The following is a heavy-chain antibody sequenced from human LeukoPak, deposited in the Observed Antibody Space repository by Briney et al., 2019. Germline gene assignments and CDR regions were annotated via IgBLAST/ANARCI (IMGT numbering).Heavy chain of an antibody. V-gene: IGHV1-2*02. CDR3: ARVYSGSYYAASTYFGVFDY. CDR2: INPNSGGT. D-gene: IGHD1-26*01. CDR1: GYTFTGYY. J-gene: IGHJ4*02. Sequence: ASVKVSRKASGYTFTGYYMHWVRPAPGQGLEWMGWINPNSGGTNYAQKFQGRVTMTRDTSISTAYMELSRLRSDDTAVYYCARVYSGSYYAASTYFGVFDYWGQGTLVTVSS.